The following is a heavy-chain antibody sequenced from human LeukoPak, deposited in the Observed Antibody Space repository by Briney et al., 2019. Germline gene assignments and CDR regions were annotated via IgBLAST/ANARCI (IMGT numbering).Heavy chain of an antibody. Sequence: GGSLRLSCAAAGFTFSSYAMSWVRQAPGKGLEWVSAISGSGGNTYYADSAKGRFTISRDNSKNTLYLQMNSLRAEDTAVYYCAKDARIAAAGSDYWGQGTLVTVSS. J-gene: IGHJ4*02. CDR3: AKDARIAAAGSDY. V-gene: IGHV3-23*01. CDR1: GFTFSSYA. D-gene: IGHD6-13*01. CDR2: ISGSGGNT.